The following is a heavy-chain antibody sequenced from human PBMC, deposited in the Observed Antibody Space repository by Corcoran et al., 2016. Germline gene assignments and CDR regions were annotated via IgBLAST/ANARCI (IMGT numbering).Heavy chain of an antibody. D-gene: IGHD3-22*01. CDR2: INHSGST. CDR3: ASSGYPPDAFDI. V-gene: IGHV4-34*01. Sequence: VQLQQWGAGLLKPSETLSLTCAVYGGSFSGYYWSWIRQPPGKGLEWIGEINHSGSTNYNPSLKSRVTISVDTSKNQFSLKLSSVTAADTAVYYCASSGYPPDAFDIWGQGTMVTVSS. CDR1: GGSFSGYY. J-gene: IGHJ3*02.